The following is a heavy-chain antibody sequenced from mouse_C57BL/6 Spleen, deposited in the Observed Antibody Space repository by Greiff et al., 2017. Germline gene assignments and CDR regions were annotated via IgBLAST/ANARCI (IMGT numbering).Heavy chain of an antibody. V-gene: IGHV1-61*01. Sequence: QVQLQQPGAELVRPGSSVKLSCKASGYTFTSYWMDWVKQRPGQGLEWIGNIYPSDSETHYNQKFKDKATLTVDKSSSTAYMQLSSLTSEDSAVYYCARGDTTVVAPFDYWGQGTTLTVSS. J-gene: IGHJ2*01. D-gene: IGHD1-1*01. CDR2: IYPSDSET. CDR1: GYTFTSYW. CDR3: ARGDTTVVAPFDY.